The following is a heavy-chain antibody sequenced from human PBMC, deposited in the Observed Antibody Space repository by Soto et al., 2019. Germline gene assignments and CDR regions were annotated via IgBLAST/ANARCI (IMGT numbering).Heavy chain of an antibody. J-gene: IGHJ6*02. CDR2: IDWDDDK. D-gene: IGHD3-10*01. V-gene: IGHV2-70*01. CDR1: GFSLSTSGMC. CDR3: ARIRMVRGVDYYYYYGMDV. Sequence: SCPTLVNPTQTLTLTCTFSGFSLSTSGMCVSWIRQPPGKALEWLALIDWDDDKYYSTSLKTRLTISKDTSKNQVVLTMTNMDPVDTATYYCARIRMVRGVDYYYYYGMDVWGQGTPVTVYS.